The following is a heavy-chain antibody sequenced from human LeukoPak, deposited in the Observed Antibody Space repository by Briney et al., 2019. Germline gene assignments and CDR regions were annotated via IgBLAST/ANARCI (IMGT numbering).Heavy chain of an antibody. CDR1: GGSISSSSYY. CDR3: ARPRKHDYYDMDV. V-gene: IGHV4-39*07. J-gene: IGHJ6*03. Sequence: PSKTLSLTCTVSGGSISSSSYYWGWIRQPPGKGLEWIGSIYYSGSTYYNPSLKSRVTISVDTSKNQFSLKLSSVTAADTAVYYCARPRKHDYYDMDVWGKGTTVTVSS. CDR2: IYYSGST.